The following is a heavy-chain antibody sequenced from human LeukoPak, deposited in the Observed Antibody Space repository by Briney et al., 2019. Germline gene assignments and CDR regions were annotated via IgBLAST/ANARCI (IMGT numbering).Heavy chain of an antibody. Sequence: ASVRVSCKASGYTFTSYGISWVRPAAGQGLEWMGWISAYNGNTNYAQKLQGRVTMTTDTSTSTAYMELWRLRSDDTAVYYCARSLKYYDYVWGSYLPFYWGQGTLVTVSS. CDR1: GYTFTSYG. J-gene: IGHJ4*02. CDR3: ARSLKYYDYVWGSYLPFY. CDR2: ISAYNGNT. D-gene: IGHD3-16*02. V-gene: IGHV1-18*01.